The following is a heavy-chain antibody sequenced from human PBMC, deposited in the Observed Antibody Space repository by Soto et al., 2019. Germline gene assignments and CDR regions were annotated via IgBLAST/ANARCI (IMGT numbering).Heavy chain of an antibody. J-gene: IGHJ4*02. D-gene: IGHD2-15*01. CDR1: GFSLSTSGVG. V-gene: IGHV2-5*02. CDR3: ALKGYCSGGSCYSDFDY. Sequence: QITLKESGPTLVKPTQTLTLTCTFSGFSLSTSGVGVGWIRQPPGKALEWLALIYWDDDKRYSPSLKSRLTITKDTSKNQVVLTMTNMDPVDTATYYCALKGYCSGGSCYSDFDYWGQGTLVTVSS. CDR2: IYWDDDK.